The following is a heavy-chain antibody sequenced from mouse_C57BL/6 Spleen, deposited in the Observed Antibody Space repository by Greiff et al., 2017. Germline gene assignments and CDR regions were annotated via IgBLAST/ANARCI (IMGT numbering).Heavy chain of an antibody. Sequence: QVQLQQSGAELARPGASVKLSCKASGYTFTSYGISWVKQRTGQGLEWIGEIYPRSGNTYYNEKCKGKATLTADKSSSTAYMGLRSLTSEDSAVYFCARRDWANYYAMDYWGQGTSVTVSS. CDR1: GYTFTSYG. V-gene: IGHV1-81*01. D-gene: IGHD4-1*01. J-gene: IGHJ4*01. CDR3: ARRDWANYYAMDY. CDR2: IYPRSGNT.